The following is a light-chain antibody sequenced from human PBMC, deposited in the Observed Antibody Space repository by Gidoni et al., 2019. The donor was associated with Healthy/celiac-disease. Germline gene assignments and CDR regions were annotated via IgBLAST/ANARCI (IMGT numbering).Light chain of an antibody. CDR3: QQLNSYPLT. CDR1: QGISSY. J-gene: IGKJ4*01. V-gene: IGKV1-9*01. CDR2: AAS. Sequence: DIQLTQSPSFLSASVGDRVTITCRASQGISSYLAWYQQKPGKAPKHLIYAASTLQSGVPSRFSGSGSGTEFTLTISSLQPEDFATYYCQQLNSYPLTFGGXTKVEIK.